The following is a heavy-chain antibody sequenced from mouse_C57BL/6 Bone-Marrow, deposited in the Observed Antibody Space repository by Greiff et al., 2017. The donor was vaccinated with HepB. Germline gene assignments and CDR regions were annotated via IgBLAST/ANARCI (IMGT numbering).Heavy chain of an antibody. Sequence: EVKLQESGGGLVKPGGSLKLSCAASGFTFSSYAMSWVRQTPEKRLEWVATISDGGSYTYYPDNVKGRFTISRDNAKNNLYLQMSHLKSEDTAMYYCAREGSSLYAMDYWGQGTSVTVSS. CDR3: AREGSSLYAMDY. D-gene: IGHD1-1*01. CDR1: GFTFSSYA. CDR2: ISDGGSYT. J-gene: IGHJ4*01. V-gene: IGHV5-4*01.